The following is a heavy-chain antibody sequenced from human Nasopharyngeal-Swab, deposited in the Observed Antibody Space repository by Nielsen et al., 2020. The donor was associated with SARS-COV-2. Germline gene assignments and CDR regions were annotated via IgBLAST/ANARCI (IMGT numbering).Heavy chain of an antibody. CDR3: ARDRRGGDGFDY. V-gene: IGHV4-34*01. CDR2: INHSVST. D-gene: IGHD2-21*02. J-gene: IGHJ4*02. CDR1: GGSFSGYY. Sequence: SETLSLTCAVYGGSFSGYYWSWIRQPPGKGLEWIGEINHSVSTNYNPSLKSRVTISVDTSKNQFSLKLSSVTAADTAVYYCARDRRGGDGFDYWGQGTLVTVSS.